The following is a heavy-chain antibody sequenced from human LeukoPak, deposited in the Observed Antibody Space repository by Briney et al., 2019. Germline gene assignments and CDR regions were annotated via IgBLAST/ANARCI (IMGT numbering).Heavy chain of an antibody. CDR3: ARDRLSHPAEYFQH. CDR1: GYTFTSYG. CDR2: ISAYNGNT. V-gene: IGHV1-18*01. J-gene: IGHJ1*01. D-gene: IGHD4/OR15-4a*01. Sequence: ASVKVSCKASGYTFTSYGISWVRQAPGQGLEWMGWISAYNGNTNYAQKLQGRVTMTTDTSTSTAYMELRSLRSDDTAVYYCARDRLSHPAEYFQHWGQGTLVTVSS.